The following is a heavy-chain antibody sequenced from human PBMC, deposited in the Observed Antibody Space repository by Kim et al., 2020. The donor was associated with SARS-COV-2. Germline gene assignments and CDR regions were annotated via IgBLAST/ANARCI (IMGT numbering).Heavy chain of an antibody. CDR1: GFTFSSYG. J-gene: IGHJ6*02. CDR3: AREGADPYYYYGMDV. Sequence: GGSLRLSCAASGFTFSSYGMHWVRQAPGKGLEWVAVIWYDGSNKYYADSVKGRFTISRDNSKNTLYLQMNSLRAEDTAVYYCAREGADPYYYYGMDVWGQGTTVTVSS. CDR2: IWYDGSNK. V-gene: IGHV3-33*01. D-gene: IGHD3-16*01.